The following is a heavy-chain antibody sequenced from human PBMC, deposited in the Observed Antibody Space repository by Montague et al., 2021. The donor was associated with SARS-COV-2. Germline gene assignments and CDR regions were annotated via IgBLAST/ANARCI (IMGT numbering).Heavy chain of an antibody. CDR3: ARHSRTLMVGGDIITDYCYGMDV. Sequence: QSGAEVKKPGESLRISCKGSGYSFTSYWIGWVRQMPGKGLEWTGIIYPGDTDTRYSPSFQGQVTIPADKSISTAYLQWSSLKASDTAMYYCARHSRTLMVGGDIITDYCYGMDVWGQGTTVTVSS. CDR1: GYSFTSYW. CDR2: IYPGDTDT. D-gene: IGHD3-10*01. V-gene: IGHV5-51*01. J-gene: IGHJ6*02.